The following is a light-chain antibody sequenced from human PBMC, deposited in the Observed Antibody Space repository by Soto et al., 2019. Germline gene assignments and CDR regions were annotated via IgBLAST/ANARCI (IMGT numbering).Light chain of an antibody. V-gene: IGLV4-69*01. CDR1: SGHSSYA. J-gene: IGLJ2*01. Sequence: QLVLTQSPSASASLGASVKLTCTLSSGHSSYAIAWHQQQPEKGPRYLMKVNTDGSHNKGDGIPDRFSGSSSGAERYLTISSLQSDDEADYYCQTWGAGFSVVFGGGTKLTVL. CDR2: VNTDGSH. CDR3: QTWGAGFSVV.